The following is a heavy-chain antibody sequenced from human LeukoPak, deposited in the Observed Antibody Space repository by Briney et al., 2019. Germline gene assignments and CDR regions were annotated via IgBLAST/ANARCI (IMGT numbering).Heavy chain of an antibody. J-gene: IGHJ4*02. CDR1: GFTFNSYA. Sequence: GGSLRLSCAASGFTFNSYAMSWARQAPGKGLEWVSGISGSGGSTYYADSVKGRFTISRDKSKNMVSVQMNSLRADDTAPYYCAKLYYDYIWGSYRYYFFDSWGQGTLSTVSS. D-gene: IGHD3-16*02. CDR3: AKLYYDYIWGSYRYYFFDS. CDR2: ISGSGGST. V-gene: IGHV3-23*01.